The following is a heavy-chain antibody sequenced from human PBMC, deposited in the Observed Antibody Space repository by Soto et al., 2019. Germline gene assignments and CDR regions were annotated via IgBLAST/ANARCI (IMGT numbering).Heavy chain of an antibody. V-gene: IGHV3-33*01. CDR2: IWYDGSNK. CDR1: GFTFSSYG. Sequence: QVQLVESGGGVVQPGRSLRLSCAASGFTFSSYGMHWVRQAPGKGLEWVAVIWYDGSNKYYADSVKGRFTISRDNSKNTLYRQMNSLGAEDTAVYYCAREGYCSGGSCYEGAFDIWGQGTMVTVSS. CDR3: AREGYCSGGSCYEGAFDI. D-gene: IGHD2-15*01. J-gene: IGHJ3*02.